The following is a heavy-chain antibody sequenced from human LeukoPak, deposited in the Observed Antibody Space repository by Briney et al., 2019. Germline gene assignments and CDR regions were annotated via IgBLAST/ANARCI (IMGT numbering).Heavy chain of an antibody. V-gene: IGHV1-69*06. CDR3: ARDQDFRYYGSGSPIPWFDP. J-gene: IGHJ5*02. CDR2: IIPIFGTA. Sequence: SVKVSCKASGGTFSSYAISWVRQAPGQGLEWMGGIIPIFGTANYAQKFQGRVTITADKSTSTAYMELSSLRSEDTGVYYCARDQDFRYYGSGSPIPWFDPWGQGTLVTVSS. CDR1: GGTFSSYA. D-gene: IGHD3-10*01.